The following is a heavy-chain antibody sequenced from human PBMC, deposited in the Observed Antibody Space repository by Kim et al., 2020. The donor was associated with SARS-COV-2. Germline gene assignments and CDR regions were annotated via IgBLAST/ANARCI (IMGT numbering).Heavy chain of an antibody. V-gene: IGHV4-39*01. CDR1: GVSISSASYY. J-gene: IGHJ4*02. CDR3: ATTMVRGVFIDY. Sequence: SETLSLTCTVSGVSISSASYYWGWIRQPPGRGLEWIGSIFYSGNTYYNPSLKSRVTISVDTSKSQFSLKLTSVTAADTAVYYCATTMVRGVFIDYWGQGTLVTVSS. D-gene: IGHD3-10*01. CDR2: IFYSGNT.